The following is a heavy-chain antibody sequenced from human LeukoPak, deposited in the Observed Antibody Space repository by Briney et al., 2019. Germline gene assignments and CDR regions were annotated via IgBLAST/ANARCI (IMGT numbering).Heavy chain of an antibody. CDR3: ARMDNSGDAFDI. D-gene: IGHD2-2*03. V-gene: IGHV4-4*02. CDR1: GGSTSSTNW. Sequence: SETLSLTCAVSGGSTSSTNWWGWVRQPPGKGLEWIGEIYHSGTTNYTPSLKSRVTMSVDKSNNHFSLRLTSVPAAHTAIYYCARMDNSGDAFDIWGQGTMVTVSS. CDR2: IYHSGTT. J-gene: IGHJ3*02.